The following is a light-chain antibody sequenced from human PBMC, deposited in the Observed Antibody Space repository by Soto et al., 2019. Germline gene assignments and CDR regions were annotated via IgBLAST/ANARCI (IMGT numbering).Light chain of an antibody. CDR1: SSDIGGYNY. V-gene: IGLV2-14*01. Sequence: QSVLTQPASVSESPGQSITISCTGTSSDIGGYNYVSWYQQHPGKAPKLMIYDVSNRPSGISNRFSGSRSGNTASLTISGLQAEDEADCYCSSYTSSSTVIFGGGTKLTVL. CDR3: SSYTSSSTVI. J-gene: IGLJ2*01. CDR2: DVS.